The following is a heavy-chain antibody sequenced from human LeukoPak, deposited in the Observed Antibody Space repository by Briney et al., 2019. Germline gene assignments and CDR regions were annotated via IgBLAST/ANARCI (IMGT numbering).Heavy chain of an antibody. D-gene: IGHD6-19*01. CDR3: ATDPVVPKAVAGDY. Sequence: GATVKISCKVSGYTFTYYYMHWVPQAPGKGLEWMGLVDPEDGETIYAEKFQGRVTITADTSTDTAYMELSSLRSEDTAVYYCATDPVVPKAVAGDYWGQGTLVTVSS. V-gene: IGHV1-69-2*01. CDR1: GYTFTYYY. J-gene: IGHJ4*02. CDR2: VDPEDGET.